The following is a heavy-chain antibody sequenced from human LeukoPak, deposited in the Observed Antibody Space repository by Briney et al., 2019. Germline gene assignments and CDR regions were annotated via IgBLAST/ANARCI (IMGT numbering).Heavy chain of an antibody. J-gene: IGHJ6*04. V-gene: IGHV3-7*01. Sequence: GGSLRLSCAASGFTFTNYWMSWVRQAPGKGLEWVANIQQDGNEEHYVDFVKGRFTISRDTAKNSLYLQMNSLRAEDTAVYYCAELGITMIGGVWGKGTTVTISS. CDR2: IQQDGNEE. CDR3: AELGITMIGGV. D-gene: IGHD3-10*02. CDR1: GFTFTNYW.